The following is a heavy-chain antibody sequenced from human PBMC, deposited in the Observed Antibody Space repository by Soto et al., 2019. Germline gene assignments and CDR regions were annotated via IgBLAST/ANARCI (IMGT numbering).Heavy chain of an antibody. Sequence: PSETLSLTCIVSGASITNKNYHWTWTRQPPGEGLEWIGSGTTYYNPSLGDRVTISVDTSRNQFSLKVYSVTAADTAVYYCATYGGDTGRFDFWGQGTLVTVSS. CDR3: ATYGGDTGRFDF. CDR2: SGTT. D-gene: IGHD4-17*01. CDR1: GASITNKNYH. V-gene: IGHV4-39*01. J-gene: IGHJ4*02.